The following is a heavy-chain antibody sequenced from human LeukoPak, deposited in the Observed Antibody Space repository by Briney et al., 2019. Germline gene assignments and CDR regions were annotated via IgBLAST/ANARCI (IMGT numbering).Heavy chain of an antibody. J-gene: IGHJ4*02. CDR1: GFTFSSYA. CDR3: AKDRKYYYDSSGLYYFDY. V-gene: IGHV3-23*01. Sequence: GGSLRLSCAASGFTFSSYAMSWVRQAPGKGLEWVSAISGSGGSTYYADSVKGRFTISRDNSKNTLYLQMNSLRAGDTAVYYCAKDRKYYYDSSGLYYFDYWGQGTLVTVSS. CDR2: ISGSGGST. D-gene: IGHD3-22*01.